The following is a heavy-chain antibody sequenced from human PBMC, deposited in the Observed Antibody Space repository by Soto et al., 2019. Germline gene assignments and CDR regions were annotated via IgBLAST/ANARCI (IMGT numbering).Heavy chain of an antibody. CDR2: ILPIFGTA. V-gene: IGHV1-69*06. Sequence: QVPLVQSGAGVKTPGSSVKVSCKASGGTFSSYAISWVRQAPGQGLEWMGGILPIFGTANYAQKFQGRVTMTTDTSTSTAYMELRSLRSDDTAEYYCAREAGGEAGTPLDWGQGTLVTVSS. J-gene: IGHJ4*02. D-gene: IGHD6-19*01. CDR1: GGTFSSYA. CDR3: AREAGGEAGTPLD.